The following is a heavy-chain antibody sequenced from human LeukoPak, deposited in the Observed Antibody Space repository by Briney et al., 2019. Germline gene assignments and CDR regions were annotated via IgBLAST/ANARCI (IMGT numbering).Heavy chain of an antibody. J-gene: IGHJ4*02. CDR2: ISSSGGTI. D-gene: IGHD4-17*01. V-gene: IGHV3-48*03. CDR1: GFTFSSYE. Sequence: GGSLRLSCAASGFTFSSYEMNWVRQAPGKGLEGVSYISSSGGTIYYADSVKGRFTIPRDNAKNSLYLQMNSLRAEDTAVYYCARAHGDFSKTYYFDYWGQGTLVTVSS. CDR3: ARAHGDFSKTYYFDY.